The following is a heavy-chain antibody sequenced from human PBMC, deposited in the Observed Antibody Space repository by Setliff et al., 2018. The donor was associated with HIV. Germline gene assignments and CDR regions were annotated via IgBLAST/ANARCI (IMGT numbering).Heavy chain of an antibody. Sequence: PSETLSLTCPVSGGSISSFYWSWIRQPPGKGLEWIGYIYYSGSTSYNPSLKSRVTISVDTSKTQFSLKLSSVTAADTAVYYCARHAPRNHDLAGVFYPYYMDVWGKGTTVTVSS. D-gene: IGHD1-1*01. CDR1: GGSISSFY. CDR3: ARHAPRNHDLAGVFYPYYMDV. CDR2: IYYSGST. J-gene: IGHJ6*03. V-gene: IGHV4-59*08.